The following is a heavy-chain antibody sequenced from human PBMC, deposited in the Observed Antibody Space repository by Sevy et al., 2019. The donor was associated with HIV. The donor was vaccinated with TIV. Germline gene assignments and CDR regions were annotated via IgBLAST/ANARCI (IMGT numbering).Heavy chain of an antibody. CDR2: IIPIFGTA. D-gene: IGHD4-17*01. V-gene: IGHV1-69*13. Sequence: ASVKVSCKASGGTFSNHAIGWVRQAPGQGLEWMGRIIPIFGTANYAQKFQGRVTITADESTSTAYMELSSLRSDDTAVYYCASRGYGDTEADYGMDVWGQGTTVTVSS. CDR1: GGTFSNHA. CDR3: ASRGYGDTEADYGMDV. J-gene: IGHJ6*02.